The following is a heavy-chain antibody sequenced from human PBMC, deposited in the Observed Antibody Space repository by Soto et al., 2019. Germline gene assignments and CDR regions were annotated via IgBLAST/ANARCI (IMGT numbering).Heavy chain of an antibody. D-gene: IGHD2-15*01. Sequence: SETLSLSCAVSGYSISSGYYWGWIRQPPGKGREWIGSIYHSGSTYYNPSLKSRVTISVDTSKNQFSLKLSSVTAADTAVYYCARAFWIVGYDYWGQGTLVTVS. V-gene: IGHV4-38-2*01. CDR2: IYHSGST. CDR3: ARAFWIVGYDY. CDR1: GYSISSGYY. J-gene: IGHJ4*02.